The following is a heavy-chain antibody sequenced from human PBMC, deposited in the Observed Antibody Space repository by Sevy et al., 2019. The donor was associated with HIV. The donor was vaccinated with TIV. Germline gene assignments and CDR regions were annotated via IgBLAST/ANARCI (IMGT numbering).Heavy chain of an antibody. V-gene: IGHV3-30*18. J-gene: IGHJ3*02. CDR1: GFTFSGFD. D-gene: IGHD5-18*01. CDR2: ISYDGSKE. Sequence: GESLKISCVVSGFTFSGFDIHWVRQAPGKGLEWVTLISYDGSKEDYADSVKGRFTMSRDNSKNTLYLQMNSLRAEDTAVYHCTKPNERGYSYGWTAAFDIWGQGTMVTVSS. CDR3: TKPNERGYSYGWTAAFDI.